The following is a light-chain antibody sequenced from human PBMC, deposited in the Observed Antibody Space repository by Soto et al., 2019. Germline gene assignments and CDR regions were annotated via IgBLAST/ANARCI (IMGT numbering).Light chain of an antibody. CDR2: GNN. CDR1: SSNIGRNS. CDR3: AAWDDSLNEYV. J-gene: IGLJ1*01. Sequence: QSVLTQAPSVSGTPGQRVTITCSGGSSNIGRNSVNWYQHLPGTAPKLLTHGNNHRPSGVPDRFSGSKSGTSASLAISGPQPEDEADYCCAAWDDSLNEYVFGDGTKVTVL. V-gene: IGLV1-44*01.